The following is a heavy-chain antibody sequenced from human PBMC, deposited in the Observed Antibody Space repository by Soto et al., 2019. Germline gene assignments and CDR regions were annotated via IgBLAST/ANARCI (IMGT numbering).Heavy chain of an antibody. J-gene: IGHJ4*02. Sequence: GESLKISCKGSGYSFTNYWIGWVRQMPGKGLEWMGIIYPGDSNTIYSPSFQGQVTISADKSTSTAYLKWNNLEASDTAIYYCARPEIPTRSTDYDHPFDLWGQGTLVTVSS. CDR1: GYSFTNYW. CDR2: IYPGDSNT. D-gene: IGHD3-22*01. V-gene: IGHV5-51*01. CDR3: ARPEIPTRSTDYDHPFDL.